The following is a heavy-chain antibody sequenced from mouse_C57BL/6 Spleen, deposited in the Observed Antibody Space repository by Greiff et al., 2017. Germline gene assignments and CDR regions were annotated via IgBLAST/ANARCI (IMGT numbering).Heavy chain of an antibody. CDR3: ARDYGSGYWYFDV. J-gene: IGHJ1*03. CDR1: GFSLTSYG. CDR2: IWSGGNT. V-gene: IGHV2-2*01. D-gene: IGHD1-1*01. Sequence: QVQLKQSGPGLVQPSQRLSITCTVSGFSLTSYGVPWVRQSPGKGLEWLGVIWSGGNTDSNAAFISRLSISQDNSKSQVFFKMNSLQADDTAIYYCARDYGSGYWYFDVWGTGTTVTVSS.